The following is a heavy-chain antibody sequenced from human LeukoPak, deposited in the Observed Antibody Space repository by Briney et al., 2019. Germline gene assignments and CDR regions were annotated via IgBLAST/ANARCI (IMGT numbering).Heavy chain of an antibody. CDR1: GGSVSSYY. D-gene: IGHD3-22*01. J-gene: IGHJ4*02. CDR3: AKTANYDSSGYYYVDY. V-gene: IGHV4-59*02. Sequence: SETLSLTCTVSGGSVSSYYWSWIRQPPGKGLEWIGYIYYSGSTNYNPSLKSRVTISVDTSKNQFSLKLSSVTAADTAVYYCAKTANYDSSGYYYVDYWGQGTLVTVSS. CDR2: IYYSGST.